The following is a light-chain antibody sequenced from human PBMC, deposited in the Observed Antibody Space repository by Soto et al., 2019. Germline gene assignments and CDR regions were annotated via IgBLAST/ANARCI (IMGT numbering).Light chain of an antibody. Sequence: ETVMTQSPATLSVSPGERATLSCRASQSVSSNLAWYQQKPGQAPRLLIYGASTRATGIPARFSGSGSGTEFTLTISSLQSEDFAVYYWQQYTHWPRTFGQGTKVDVK. CDR1: QSVSSN. CDR2: GAS. J-gene: IGKJ1*01. V-gene: IGKV3-15*01. CDR3: QQYTHWPRT.